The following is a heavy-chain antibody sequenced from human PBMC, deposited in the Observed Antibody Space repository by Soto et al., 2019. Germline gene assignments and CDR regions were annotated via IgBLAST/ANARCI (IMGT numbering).Heavy chain of an antibody. CDR1: GGTISSWY. D-gene: IGHD1-26*01. J-gene: IGHJ4*02. Sequence: NPSETLSLTCTVSGGTISSWYWSWIRQPPGKGLEWIGYIYYNGSTNCNPSLKSRVTISVDTSKNQFSLKLSSVTAADTAVYYCARRYGSAIDYWGQGTLVTVPQ. CDR2: IYYNGST. CDR3: ARRYGSAIDY. V-gene: IGHV4-59*08.